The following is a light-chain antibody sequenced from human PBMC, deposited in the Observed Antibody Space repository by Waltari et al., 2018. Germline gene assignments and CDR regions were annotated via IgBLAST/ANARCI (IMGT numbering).Light chain of an antibody. J-gene: IGLJ1*01. Sequence: QSALTQPASVSGSPGQSLTISCTGTSRDVGAYTSISWYQQHPGKVPKVMIFDVSNRPSGVSNRFSGSKSGNTASLTISGLQAEDEADYYCTSYTSRNTLVFGSGTKVTVL. CDR1: SRDVGAYTS. CDR3: TSYTSRNTLV. V-gene: IGLV2-14*03. CDR2: DVS.